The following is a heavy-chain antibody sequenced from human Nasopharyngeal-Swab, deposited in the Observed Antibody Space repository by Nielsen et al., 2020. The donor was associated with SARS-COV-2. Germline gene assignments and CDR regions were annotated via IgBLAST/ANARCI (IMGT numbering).Heavy chain of an antibody. D-gene: IGHD3-3*01. CDR2: ISHSGVT. CDR1: GGSFSDNY. V-gene: IGHV4-34*01. Sequence: SETLSLTCAVFGGSFSDNYWNWVRQSPGKWLEWIGEISHSGVTNYKSSLKSRVIMSVDTSKNQFSLKLSSVTAADTAVYYCARGFRSWTFLSSYYYYYMDVWGQGTTVTVSS. J-gene: IGHJ6*03. CDR3: ARGFRSWTFLSSYYYYYMDV.